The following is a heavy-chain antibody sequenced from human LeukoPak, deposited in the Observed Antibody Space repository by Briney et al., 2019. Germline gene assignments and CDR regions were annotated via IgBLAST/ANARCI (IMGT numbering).Heavy chain of an antibody. CDR2: ISGTGVST. CDR3: AINLGY. CDR1: GFTFTSYD. V-gene: IGHV3-23*01. Sequence: GGSLRLSCAASGFTFTSYDMTWVRQAPGKGLEWFSVISGTGVSTYYADSVKGRFTISRDNSKNTLYLQMNSLRAEDTAVYYCAINLGYWGQGALVTVSS. J-gene: IGHJ4*02.